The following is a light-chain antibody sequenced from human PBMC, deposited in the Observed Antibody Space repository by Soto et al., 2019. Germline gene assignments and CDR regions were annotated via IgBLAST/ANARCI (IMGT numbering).Light chain of an antibody. CDR2: HAS. Sequence: EIMMTQSPAALSVSPGERVTLSCRASQSISNTLAWYQQRPGQAPRLLIYHASTRATGIPARFSGSGSGTEFSLTISSLQSEDFAVYHCQQYNKWPLTFGGGTKVDIK. CDR3: QQYNKWPLT. V-gene: IGKV3-15*01. CDR1: QSISNT. J-gene: IGKJ4*01.